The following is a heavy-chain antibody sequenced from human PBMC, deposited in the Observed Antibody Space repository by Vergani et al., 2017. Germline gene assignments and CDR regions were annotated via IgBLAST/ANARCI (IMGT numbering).Heavy chain of an antibody. CDR3: AKPTMVRGVITNWYFDL. CDR1: GFTFDDYA. CDR2: ISWDGGST. J-gene: IGHJ2*01. D-gene: IGHD3-10*01. V-gene: IGHV3-43D*04. Sequence: EVQLVESGGVVVQPGGSLRLSCAASGFTFDDYAMHWVRQAPGKGLEWVSLISWDGGSTYYADSVKGRFTISRDNSKNSLYLQVNSLRAEDTALYYCAKPTMVRGVITNWYFDLWGRGTLVTVSS.